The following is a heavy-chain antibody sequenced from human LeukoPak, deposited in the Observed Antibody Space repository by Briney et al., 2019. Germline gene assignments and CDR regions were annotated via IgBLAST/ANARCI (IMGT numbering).Heavy chain of an antibody. Sequence: GGSLRLSCAASGFTFSSYGMHWVRQAPGKGLEWVAVTWYDGRNNYYAASVKGRFTISRDDSKPAVYLLTNSLRAEDTAVYYCAREVAPLYFHYGMDVWGEGTTVTVSS. CDR2: TWYDGRNN. CDR3: AREVAPLYFHYGMDV. CDR1: GFTFSSYG. V-gene: IGHV3-33*01. D-gene: IGHD2-21*01. J-gene: IGHJ6*01.